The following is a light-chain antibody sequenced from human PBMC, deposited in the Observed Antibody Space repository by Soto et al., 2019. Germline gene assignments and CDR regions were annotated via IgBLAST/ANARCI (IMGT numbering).Light chain of an antibody. J-gene: IGLJ2*01. V-gene: IGLV1-40*01. CDR3: QSYDSSLSGVL. Sequence: QSVLTQPPSVSGAPGQRVTISCTGSSSNIGAGFDVHWYQQVPGTAPKLLINGNNNRPSGVPDRFSGSKSGTSASLAITGLQAEDEADYYCQSYDSSLSGVLLVGGTKLTVL. CDR1: SSNIGAGFD. CDR2: GNN.